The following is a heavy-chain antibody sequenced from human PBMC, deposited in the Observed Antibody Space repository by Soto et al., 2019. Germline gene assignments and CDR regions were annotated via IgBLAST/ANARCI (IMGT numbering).Heavy chain of an antibody. D-gene: IGHD2-21*01. CDR3: AKGVDGGVDYPFHY. J-gene: IGHJ4*02. Sequence: EVPLLESGGGVVQPGEYLSLSCEASGFTFSSYAMIWVRQAPVTGLELVSGISGSGGSTYYAASLKGRFTISRDNSKNTVFLASRSLRAGDTAVYYFAKGVDGGVDYPFHYWGQGTLVTGSA. V-gene: IGHV3-23*01. CDR2: ISGSGGST. CDR1: GFTFSSYA.